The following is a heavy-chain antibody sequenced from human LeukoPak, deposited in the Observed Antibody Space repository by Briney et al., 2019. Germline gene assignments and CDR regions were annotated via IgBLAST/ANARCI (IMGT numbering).Heavy chain of an antibody. Sequence: SETLSLTCSVSSDSISSTSFFWGWIRQPPGKGLEWVGSVHYSGSTYYNPSLKSRLTISVDTPKKQFSLKLNSVTAADTAWYYCARHLSMGGTRLFDFWGQGTLVTVSS. CDR3: ARHLSMGGTRLFDF. CDR2: VHYSGST. V-gene: IGHV4-39*01. CDR1: SDSISSTSFF. J-gene: IGHJ4*02. D-gene: IGHD1-7*01.